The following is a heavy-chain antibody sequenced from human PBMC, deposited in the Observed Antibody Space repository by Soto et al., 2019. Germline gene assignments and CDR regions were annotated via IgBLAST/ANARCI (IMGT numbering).Heavy chain of an antibody. V-gene: IGHV1-46*01. CDR2: INPSGGST. J-gene: IGHJ6*02. CDR3: ARDSSLAAAGTGHCYGLSV. CDR1: GYTFTSYY. D-gene: IGHD6-13*01. Sequence: ASVKVSCKASGYTFTSYYMHWVRQAPGQGLEWMGIINPSGGSTSYAQKFQGRVTMTRDTSTSTVYMELSSLRSEDTAVYYCARDSSLAAAGTGHCYGLSVSGQGSTVIVSS.